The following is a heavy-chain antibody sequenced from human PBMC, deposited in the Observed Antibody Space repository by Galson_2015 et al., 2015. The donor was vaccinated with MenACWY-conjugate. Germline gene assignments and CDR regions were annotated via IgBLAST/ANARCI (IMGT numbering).Heavy chain of an antibody. D-gene: IGHD2-2*01. J-gene: IGHJ4*02. V-gene: IGHV5-51*01. CDR3: AASIKDIVVVIGATTLDS. CDR1: GYRFSKSW. CDR2: IYPGDSDA. Sequence: SGAEVQKPGESLQISCKGLGYRFSKSWIGWVRQMPGKGLEWMGIIYPGDSDARYSPAFQGQVTMSVETSLNTAYLQWSSLKASDTAMYYCAASIKDIVVVIGATTLDSWGQGTLVTVSS.